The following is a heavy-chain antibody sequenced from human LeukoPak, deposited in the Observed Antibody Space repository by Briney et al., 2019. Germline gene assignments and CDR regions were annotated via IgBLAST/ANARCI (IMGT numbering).Heavy chain of an antibody. CDR1: GFTFSSYA. CDR2: ISGSGGST. D-gene: IGHD3-22*01. Sequence: QPGGSLRLSCAASGFTFSSYAMSWVRQAPGKGLEWVSAISGSGGSTYYADSVKGRFTISRDNSKNTLYLQMNSLRAEDTAVYYCAKDVEVVTMIVVVGHYWGQGTLVTVSS. CDR3: AKDVEVVTMIVVVGHY. J-gene: IGHJ4*02. V-gene: IGHV3-23*01.